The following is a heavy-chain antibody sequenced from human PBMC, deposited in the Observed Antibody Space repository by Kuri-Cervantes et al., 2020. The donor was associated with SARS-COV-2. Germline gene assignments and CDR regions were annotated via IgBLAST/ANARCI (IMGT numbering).Heavy chain of an antibody. CDR2: IYYSGST. D-gene: IGHD6-6*01. J-gene: IGHJ2*01. CDR3: ARQGGQLVLHWYFDL. V-gene: IGHV4-39*01. Sequence: SETLSLTCAVYGVSLSNHYWGWIRQPPGKGLEWIGSIYYSGSTYYNPSLKSRVTISVDTSKNQFSLKLSSVTAADTAVYYCARQGGQLVLHWYFDLWGRGTLVTVSS. CDR1: GVSLSNHY.